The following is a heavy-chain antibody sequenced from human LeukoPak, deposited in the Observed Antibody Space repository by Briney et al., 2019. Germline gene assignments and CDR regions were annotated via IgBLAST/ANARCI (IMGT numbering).Heavy chain of an antibody. V-gene: IGHV4-30-2*01. CDR2: IYHSGST. CDR3: ARHGFGTNWFDP. D-gene: IGHD3-10*01. Sequence: PSQTLSLTCTVSGGSISSGGYYWSWIRQPPGKGLEWIGYIYHSGSTYYNPSLKSRVTISVDRSKNQFSLKLTSVTAADTAVYYCARHGFGTNWFDPWGQGTLVTVSS. CDR1: GGSISSGGYY. J-gene: IGHJ5*02.